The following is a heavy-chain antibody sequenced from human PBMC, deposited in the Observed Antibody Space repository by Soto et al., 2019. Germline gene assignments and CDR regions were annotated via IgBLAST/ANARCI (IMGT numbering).Heavy chain of an antibody. J-gene: IGHJ6*02. CDR1: GFTVSSNY. CDR2: IYSGGST. V-gene: IGHV3-53*01. Sequence: VSLRLSCAASGFTVSSNYMSWVRQAPGKGLEWVSVIYSGGSTYYADSVTGRFTISRDNSKNTLYLQMNSLRAEDTAVYYCARSLGRRDGMDVWGQGTTVTVSS. CDR3: ARSLGRRDGMDV.